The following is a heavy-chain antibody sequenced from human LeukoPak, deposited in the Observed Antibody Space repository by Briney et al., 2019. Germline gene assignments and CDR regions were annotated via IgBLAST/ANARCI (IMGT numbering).Heavy chain of an antibody. V-gene: IGHV4-59*13. Sequence: SETLSLTCTVSGGSISSYYWNWIRQPPGKGLEWIGYIYYSGGTNYNPSLKRRVTISVDTSNNQFSLRLTSVTTPDTAVYFCARHLWFEDLLDAFDIWGQGTMVTVSS. D-gene: IGHD3-10*01. CDR2: IYYSGGT. CDR1: GGSISSYY. J-gene: IGHJ3*02. CDR3: ARHLWFEDLLDAFDI.